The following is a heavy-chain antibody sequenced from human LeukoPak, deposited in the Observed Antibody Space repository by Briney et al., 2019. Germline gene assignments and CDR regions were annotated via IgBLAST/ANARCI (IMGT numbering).Heavy chain of an antibody. J-gene: IGHJ4*02. D-gene: IGHD2-15*01. CDR2: IYYSGST. CDR1: GGSISSSSYY. CDR3: ARPQVCSGGSCDVDY. V-gene: IGHV4-39*01. Sequence: SETLSLTCTVSGGSISSSSYYWGWLRQPPGKGLEWIGSIYYSGSTYYNPSLKSRVTISVDTSKNQFSLKLSSVTAADTAVYYCARPQVCSGGSCDVDYWGQGTLVTVSS.